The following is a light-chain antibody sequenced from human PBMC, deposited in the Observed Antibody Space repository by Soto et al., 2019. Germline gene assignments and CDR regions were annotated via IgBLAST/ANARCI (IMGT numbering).Light chain of an antibody. V-gene: IGKV3-15*01. J-gene: IGKJ5*01. CDR2: GAS. Sequence: EIVMTQSPDTLYVSPGEGATLSCRASQSVRTKLAWYQQKAGQAPRLLIYGASTRATGIPDRFSGSGSGTKFTLTISSLQSEDFAVYYCQQYNSWPPITLGQGTRLEIK. CDR1: QSVRTK. CDR3: QQYNSWPPIT.